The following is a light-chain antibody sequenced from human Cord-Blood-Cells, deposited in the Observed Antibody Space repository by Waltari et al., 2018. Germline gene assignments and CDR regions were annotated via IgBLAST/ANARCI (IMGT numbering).Light chain of an antibody. CDR1: QSVSSSY. CDR2: GAS. Sequence: EIVFTQSLGTLSSYPGESATVSCRASQSVSSSYLAWYQQKPGQAPRLLIYGASSRATGIPDRFSGSGSGTDFTLTISRLEPEDFAVYYCQQYGSSPYTFGQGTKLEIK. J-gene: IGKJ2*01. V-gene: IGKV3-20*01. CDR3: QQYGSSPYT.